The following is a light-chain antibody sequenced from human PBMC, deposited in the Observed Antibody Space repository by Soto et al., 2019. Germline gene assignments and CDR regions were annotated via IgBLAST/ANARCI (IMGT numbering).Light chain of an antibody. CDR1: SSNIGAGYD. CDR2: GNT. J-gene: IGLJ1*01. V-gene: IGLV1-40*01. Sequence: QSVLTQPPSVSGAPGQRVTISCTGSSSNIGAGYDVHWYQQLPGTAPKLLIYGNTNRPSGVPDRFSGSKSGTSASPAITGLQAEDEADYYCPSYDSSLSGYVFGAGTKVTVL. CDR3: PSYDSSLSGYV.